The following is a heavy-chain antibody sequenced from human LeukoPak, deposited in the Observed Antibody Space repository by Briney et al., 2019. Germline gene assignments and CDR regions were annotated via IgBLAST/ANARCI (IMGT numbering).Heavy chain of an antibody. CDR1: GGSISSYY. J-gene: IGHJ4*02. Sequence: PSETLSLTCTVSGGSISSYYWSWIRQPPGKGLEWIGYIYYSGSTNYNPSLKSRVTISVDTSKNQFSLKLSSVTAADTAVYYCARRNYYDSSGYDYWGQGTLVTVSS. V-gene: IGHV4-59*08. CDR3: ARRNYYDSSGYDY. D-gene: IGHD3-22*01. CDR2: IYYSGST.